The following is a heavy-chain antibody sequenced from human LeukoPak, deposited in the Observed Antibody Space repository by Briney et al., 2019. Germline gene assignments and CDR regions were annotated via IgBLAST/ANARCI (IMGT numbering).Heavy chain of an antibody. Sequence: SETLSLTCTVSGGSISSYYWSWIRQPPGKGLEWIGYIYYSGSTNYNPSLKSRVTISVDTSKNQFSLKLSSVTAADTAVYYCAREAYYYDSSGYYYPVRWFDPWGQGTLVTVSS. J-gene: IGHJ5*02. CDR1: GGSISSYY. D-gene: IGHD3-22*01. CDR2: IYYSGST. V-gene: IGHV4-59*12. CDR3: AREAYYYDSSGYYYPVRWFDP.